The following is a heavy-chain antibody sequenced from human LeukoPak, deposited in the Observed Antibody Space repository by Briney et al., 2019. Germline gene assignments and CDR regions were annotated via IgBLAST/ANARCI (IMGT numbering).Heavy chain of an antibody. J-gene: IGHJ4*02. D-gene: IGHD7-27*01. Sequence: GGSLRLSCAASGFTFSSFAMSWVRQAPGKGLEWVSGITSSGGGTKFADSVKGRFTISGDNSKNSLCLQMNSLRAEDTAVYYCVKDHVGIVSIFDYWGQGTLVTVSS. CDR1: GFTFSSFA. V-gene: IGHV3-23*01. CDR3: VKDHVGIVSIFDY. CDR2: ITSSGGGT.